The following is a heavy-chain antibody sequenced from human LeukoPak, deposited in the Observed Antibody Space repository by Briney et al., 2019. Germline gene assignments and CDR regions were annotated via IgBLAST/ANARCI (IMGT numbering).Heavy chain of an antibody. CDR2: ISGSSSAI. D-gene: IGHD6-19*01. J-gene: IGHJ4*02. CDR3: ARGGSSGWYWVDY. V-gene: IGHV3-48*02. Sequence: PGGSLRLSCAASGFTFSSYSMNWVRQAPGKGLEWVSYISGSSSAIYYADSVGGRFTISRDNAKNSLYLQMNSLRDEDTAVYYCARGGSSGWYWVDYWGQGTLVTVSS. CDR1: GFTFSSYS.